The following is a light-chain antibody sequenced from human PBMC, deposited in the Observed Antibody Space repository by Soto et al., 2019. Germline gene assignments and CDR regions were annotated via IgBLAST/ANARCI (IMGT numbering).Light chain of an antibody. J-gene: IGLJ2*01. CDR3: QSYESSRSGVV. CDR1: SSNIGAGYD. V-gene: IGLV1-40*01. Sequence: QSVLTQPPSVSGAPGQRVTISCTGSSSNIGAGYDVHWYQQLPGTAPKLLIYGNSNRPSGVPDRFSGSKSGNSASLAITGLQAEDEADYYCQSYESSRSGVVFGGGTKLTVL. CDR2: GNS.